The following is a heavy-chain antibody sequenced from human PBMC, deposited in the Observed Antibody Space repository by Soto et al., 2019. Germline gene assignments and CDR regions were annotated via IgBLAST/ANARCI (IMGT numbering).Heavy chain of an antibody. Sequence: QVQLVESGGGVVQPGRSLRLSCAASGFTFSSYAMHWVRQAPGKGLEWVAVISYDGSNKYYADSVKGRFTISRDNSKNTLYLQMNSLRAEDTAVYYCAREYYFDYWGQGTLFTVSS. CDR2: ISYDGSNK. V-gene: IGHV3-30-3*01. CDR1: GFTFSSYA. CDR3: AREYYFDY. J-gene: IGHJ4*02.